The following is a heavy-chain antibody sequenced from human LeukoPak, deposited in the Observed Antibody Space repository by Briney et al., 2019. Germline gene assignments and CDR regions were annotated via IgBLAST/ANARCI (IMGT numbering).Heavy chain of an antibody. CDR3: ARVRLWFGDHLDDY. CDR1: GYSISSGYY. V-gene: IGHV4-38-2*02. D-gene: IGHD3-10*01. Sequence: SETLSLTCTVSGYSISSGYYWGWIRPPPGKGLEWIGSIYHGGSTYYNPSLKSRVTMSVDTSKNQFSLKLTSVTAADTAVYYCARVRLWFGDHLDDYWGQGTLVTVSS. CDR2: IYHGGST. J-gene: IGHJ4*02.